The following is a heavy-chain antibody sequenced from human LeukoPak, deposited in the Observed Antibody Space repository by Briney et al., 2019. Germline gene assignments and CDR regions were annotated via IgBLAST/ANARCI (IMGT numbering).Heavy chain of an antibody. CDR3: AREVGSGWYDY. D-gene: IGHD6-19*01. CDR1: GVTFDDFG. J-gene: IGHJ4*02. V-gene: IGHV3-53*01. CDR2: IYSGGST. Sequence: GGSLRLSCAASGVTFDDFGMRWVRQPPGKGLEWVSVIYSGGSTYYADSVKGRFTISRDNSKNTLYLQMNSLRAEDTAVYYGAREVGSGWYDYWGQGTLVTVSS.